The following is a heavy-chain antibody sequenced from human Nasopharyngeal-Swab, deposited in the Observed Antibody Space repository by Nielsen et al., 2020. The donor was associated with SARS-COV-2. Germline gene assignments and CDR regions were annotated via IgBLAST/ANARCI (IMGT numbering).Heavy chain of an antibody. D-gene: IGHD2-15*01. CDR2: INTSGGSA. CDR3: ARGPVAVVVADNYFDH. J-gene: IGHJ4*02. Sequence: ASVKVSCKASGYTFTSYYLHWVRHAPGQGLEWMGIINTSGGSATYAQKFQRRVTFTRDTSTTTFYMELSSLRSEDTAVYYCARGPVAVVVADNYFDHWGQGTLVTVSS. CDR1: GYTFTSYY. V-gene: IGHV1-46*01.